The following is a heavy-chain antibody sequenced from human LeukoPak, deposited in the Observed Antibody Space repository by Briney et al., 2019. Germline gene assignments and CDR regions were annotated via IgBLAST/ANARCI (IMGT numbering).Heavy chain of an antibody. J-gene: IGHJ4*02. CDR3: ARDPTGYYTPRPDFDY. V-gene: IGHV3-21*01. D-gene: IGHD3/OR15-3a*01. CDR2: ISSTSSSYI. CDR1: GFTFLTYS. Sequence: GGSLRLSCAASGFTFLTYSMNWVRQAPGEGLEWVSSISSTSSSYIYYADSVKGRFTISRDNAKNSLYLQMNSLRAEDTAVYYCARDPTGYYTPRPDFDYWGQGTLVTVSS.